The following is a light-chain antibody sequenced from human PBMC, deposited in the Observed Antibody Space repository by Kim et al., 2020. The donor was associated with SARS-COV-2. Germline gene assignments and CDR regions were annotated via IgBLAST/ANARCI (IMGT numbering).Light chain of an antibody. Sequence: EIVMTQSPATLSVSPGERATLSCRASQSVSSNLAWYQQKPGQAPRLLIYGASTRATGIPARFSGSGSGTEFTLTISSLQSEDFAVYYCQEYNNWAPVTFGQGKKLEI. V-gene: IGKV3-15*01. CDR1: QSVSSN. J-gene: IGKJ2*01. CDR3: QEYNNWAPVT. CDR2: GAS.